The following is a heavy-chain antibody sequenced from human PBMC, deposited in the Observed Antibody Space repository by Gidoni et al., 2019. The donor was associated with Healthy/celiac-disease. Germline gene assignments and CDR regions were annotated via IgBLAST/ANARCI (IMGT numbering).Heavy chain of an antibody. CDR1: GGSFRGYY. CDR3: ARADDYGDSSFDY. V-gene: IGHV4-34*01. D-gene: IGHD4-17*01. J-gene: IGHJ4*02. CDR2: INHRGST. Sequence: QVQLQQWGAGRWKTSETLSLTCAVYGGSFRGYYWSWIRQPPGKGLRWIGEINHRGSTNYNPSLKSRVTISVDTSKTQFSLKLSSVTAADTAVYYCARADDYGDSSFDYWGQGTLVTVSS.